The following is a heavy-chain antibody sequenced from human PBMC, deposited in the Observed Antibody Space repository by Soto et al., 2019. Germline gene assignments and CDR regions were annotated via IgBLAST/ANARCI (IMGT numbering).Heavy chain of an antibody. Sequence: QAGGSLRLSXAASGFTFSSYAMSWVRQAPGKGLEWVSTISNSDDSTYYADSVKGRFTISRDNSKNTLYLQMNSLRAEDTPVYSCAKHRSGWYYFDYWGQGTLVTVSS. J-gene: IGHJ4*02. V-gene: IGHV3-23*01. CDR3: AKHRSGWYYFDY. D-gene: IGHD6-19*01. CDR2: ISNSDDST. CDR1: GFTFSSYA.